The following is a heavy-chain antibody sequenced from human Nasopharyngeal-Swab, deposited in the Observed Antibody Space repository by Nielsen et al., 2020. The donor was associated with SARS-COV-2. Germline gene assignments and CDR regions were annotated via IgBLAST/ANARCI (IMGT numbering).Heavy chain of an antibody. J-gene: IGHJ4*02. CDR1: GFTFSDHY. V-gene: IGHV3-11*04. D-gene: IGHD6-13*01. CDR3: ARGQQGALYYFDY. Sequence: GGSLRLSCAASGFTFSDHYMSWIRQAPGKGLEWVSYIRSSGSTIYNADSVKGRFTISRDNAKNSLYLQMNSLTAEDTAVYYCARGQQGALYYFDYWGQGTLVTVSS. CDR2: IRSSGSTI.